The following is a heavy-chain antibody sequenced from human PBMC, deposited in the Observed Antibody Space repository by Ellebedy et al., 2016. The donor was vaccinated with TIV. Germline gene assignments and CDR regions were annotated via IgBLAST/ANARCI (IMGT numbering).Heavy chain of an antibody. V-gene: IGHV1-69*13. CDR1: GGTFSSYA. CDR3: ARGGLSWDCSGGSCYPAFDY. J-gene: IGHJ4*02. CDR2: ITTSFGTA. D-gene: IGHD2-15*01. Sequence: AASVKVSCNASGGTFSSYAISWVRQAPGQGLEWMGGITTSFGTANYAQKFQGRVTITADESTSTAYMELSSLRSEDTAVYYCARGGLSWDCSGGSCYPAFDYWGQGTLVTVSS.